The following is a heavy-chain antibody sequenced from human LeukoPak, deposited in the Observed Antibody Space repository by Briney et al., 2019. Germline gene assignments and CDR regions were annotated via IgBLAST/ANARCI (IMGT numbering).Heavy chain of an antibody. D-gene: IGHD2-15*01. V-gene: IGHV3-74*01. CDR2: INNDGSGT. J-gene: IGHJ5*02. Sequence: GGSLRLSCAASGFTFSSYWMHWGRQAPGKGPVWVSRINNDGSGTTYADSVKGRFTISRDAAKNTLYLQMNSLRAEDTAVYYCVRGGESTWSWGQGTLVSVSS. CDR1: GFTFSSYW. CDR3: VRGGESTWS.